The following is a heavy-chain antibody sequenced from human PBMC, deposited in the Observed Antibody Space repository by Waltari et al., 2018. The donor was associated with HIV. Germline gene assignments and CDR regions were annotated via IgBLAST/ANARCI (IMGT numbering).Heavy chain of an antibody. Sequence: QAQFVQSGAETKKPGSSVTVSCQASGGASDTFAFTWVRQAPGQGREWLGGTAPFFGVIYAQDFNGRVTITSNPSTRTVFLELGGLRPDDTAVYFCAKSDFTELVRGQKAFDVWGQGT. J-gene: IGHJ3*01. V-gene: IGHV1-69*19. CDR3: AKSDFTELVRGQKAFDV. CDR1: GGASDTFA. CDR2: TAPFFGV. D-gene: IGHD1-26*01.